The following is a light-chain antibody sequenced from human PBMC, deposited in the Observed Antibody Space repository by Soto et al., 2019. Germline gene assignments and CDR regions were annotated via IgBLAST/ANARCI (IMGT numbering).Light chain of an antibody. CDR3: ASYAGSQNYV. CDR1: SADVGGYNF. V-gene: IGLV2-8*01. Sequence: QSALTQPPSASGSLGQSVTISCTGTSADVGGYNFVSRYQQHPGKAPKLMIFEVSQRPSGVPDRFSGSKSGNTASLTVSELQAEDEADYYCASYAGSQNYVFGTGTKLTVL. J-gene: IGLJ1*01. CDR2: EVS.